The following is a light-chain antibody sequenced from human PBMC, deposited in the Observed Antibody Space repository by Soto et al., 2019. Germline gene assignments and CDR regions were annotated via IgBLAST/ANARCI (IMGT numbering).Light chain of an antibody. Sequence: QSVLTQPASVSGSPGQSITISCTGTGSDIGAYEHVSWYQHLPGKAPKLMIYGVTNRPSGVSNRFAGSKSGNTASLTISGLQAGDEADYYCNSYKSANTYVFGTGTKVTVL. J-gene: IGLJ1*01. CDR1: GSDIGAYEH. CDR2: GVT. CDR3: NSYKSANTYV. V-gene: IGLV2-14*01.